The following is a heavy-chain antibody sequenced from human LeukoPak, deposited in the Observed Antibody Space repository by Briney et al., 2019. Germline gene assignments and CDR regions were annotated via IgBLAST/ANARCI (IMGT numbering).Heavy chain of an antibody. Sequence: SETLSLTCTVSGGSISSYYWSWIRQSPGKGLEWIGYINCSGSTNYNPSLKSRVTISVDTSKNQFSLKLSSVTAADTAVYFCARDPLSTNDFDIWGQGTMVTVSS. CDR1: GGSISSYY. V-gene: IGHV4-59*01. CDR2: INCSGST. D-gene: IGHD1-1*01. CDR3: ARDPLSTNDFDI. J-gene: IGHJ3*02.